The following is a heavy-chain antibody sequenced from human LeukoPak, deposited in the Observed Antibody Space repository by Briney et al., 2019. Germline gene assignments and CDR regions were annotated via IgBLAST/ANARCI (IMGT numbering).Heavy chain of an antibody. J-gene: IGHJ4*02. CDR2: IYYSGST. V-gene: IGHV4-59*01. D-gene: IGHD3-22*01. Sequence: SETLSLTCTVSGGSISSYYWSWIRQPPGKGLEWIGYIYYSGSTNYNPSLKSRVTISVDTSKNQFSLKLSSVTAADTAVYYCARAGYYYDSSGYYSFDYWGQGILVTVSS. CDR1: GGSISSYY. CDR3: ARAGYYYDSSGYYSFDY.